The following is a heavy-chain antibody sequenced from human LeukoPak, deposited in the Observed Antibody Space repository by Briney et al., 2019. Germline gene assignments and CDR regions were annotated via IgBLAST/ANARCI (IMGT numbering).Heavy chain of an antibody. CDR2: INHSGST. D-gene: IGHD3-16*02. CDR3: ARRAAYDYVWGSYRFTPGYFDY. J-gene: IGHJ4*02. V-gene: IGHV4-34*01. CDR1: GGSFSGYY. Sequence: SETLPLTCAVYGGSFSGYYWSWIRQPPGKGLEWIGEINHSGSTNYNPSLKSRVTISVDTSKNQFSLKLSSVTAADTAVYYCARRAAYDYVWGSYRFTPGYFDYWGQGTLVTVSS.